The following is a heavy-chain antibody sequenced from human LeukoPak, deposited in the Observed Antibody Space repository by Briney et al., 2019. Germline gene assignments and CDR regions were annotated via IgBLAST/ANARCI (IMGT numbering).Heavy chain of an antibody. CDR2: ISSSSSYI. V-gene: IGHV3-21*01. J-gene: IGHJ6*02. CDR3: ASKGPYCGGDCYSPDYYGMDV. D-gene: IGHD2-21*02. CDR1: GFTFSSYS. Sequence: GGSLRLSSAASGFTFSSYSMNWVRQAPGKGLEWVSSISSSSSYIYYADSVKGRFTISRDNAKNSLYLQMNSLRAEDTAVYYCASKGPYCGGDCYSPDYYGMDVWGQGTTVTVSS.